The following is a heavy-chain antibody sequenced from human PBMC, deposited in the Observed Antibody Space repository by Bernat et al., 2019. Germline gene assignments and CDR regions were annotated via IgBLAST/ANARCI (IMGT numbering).Heavy chain of an antibody. CDR1: GYSFTSYW. D-gene: IGHD3-3*01. J-gene: IGHJ5*02. CDR3: ARLSDDFWSGYYHFDP. Sequence: EVQLVQSGAEVKKPGESLRISCMGSGYSFTSYWISWVRQMPGKGLEWMGRIDPSDSYTNYSPSFQGHVTISADKSISTASLQWSSLKASDTAMYYCARLSDDFWSGYYHFDPWGQGTLVTVSS. CDR2: IDPSDSYT. V-gene: IGHV5-10-1*03.